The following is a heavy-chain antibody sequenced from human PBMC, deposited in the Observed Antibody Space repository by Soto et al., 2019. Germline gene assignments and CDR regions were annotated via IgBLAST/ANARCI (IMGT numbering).Heavy chain of an antibody. CDR3: ATQLTTVTTGAVY. Sequence: QVQLQESGPGLVKPSGTLSLTCAVSGGSISSSNWWSWVRQPPGKGLEWIGEIYHSGSTNYNPSLKSRVPISVAKSKLQFSLKLSSVTAAATAVYYCATQLTTVTTGAVYWGKGTMVTVSS. J-gene: IGHJ4*02. V-gene: IGHV4-4*02. CDR1: GGSISSSNW. CDR2: IYHSGST. D-gene: IGHD4-17*01.